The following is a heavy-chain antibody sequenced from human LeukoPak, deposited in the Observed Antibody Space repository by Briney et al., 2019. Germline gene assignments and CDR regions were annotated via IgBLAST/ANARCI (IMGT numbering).Heavy chain of an antibody. CDR1: GFTFSRYS. V-gene: IGHV3-48*04. CDR3: ARAGGYSGSYYVVEFPGGYYFDY. CDR2: INSKSDTI. J-gene: IGHJ4*02. D-gene: IGHD1-26*01. Sequence: GGSLRLSCVASGFTFSRYSMNWVRQAPGKGLEWVSYINSKSDTIYYADSVKGRFTISRDNAKSALYLQINSLRAEDTAVYYCARAGGYSGSYYVVEFPGGYYFDYWGQGTLVTVSS.